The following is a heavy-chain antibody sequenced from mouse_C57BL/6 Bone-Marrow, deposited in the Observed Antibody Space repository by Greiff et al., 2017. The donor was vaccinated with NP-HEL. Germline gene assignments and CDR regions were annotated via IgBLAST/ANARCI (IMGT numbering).Heavy chain of an antibody. Sequence: VQLKESGPGLVKPSQSLSLTCSVTGYSITSGYYWNWIRQFPGNKLEWMGYISYDGSNNYNPSLKNRLSLTRDTSQNQFFLKLNSVTTEDTATYYCAREGTDGSSPSWYFDVWGTGTTVTVSS. D-gene: IGHD1-1*01. J-gene: IGHJ1*03. CDR3: AREGTDGSSPSWYFDV. CDR1: GYSITSGYY. CDR2: ISYDGSN. V-gene: IGHV3-6*01.